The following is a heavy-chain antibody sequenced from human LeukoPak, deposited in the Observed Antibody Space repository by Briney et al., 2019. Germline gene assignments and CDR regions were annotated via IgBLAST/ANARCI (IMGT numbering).Heavy chain of an antibody. CDR2: INPNSGGT. Sequence: ASVKVSCKASGYTFTGYYMHWVRQAPGQGLEWMGWINPNSGGTNYAQKFQGWVTMTRDTSISTAYMELSRLRPDDTAVYYCARGQTPISIAADYGMDVWGQGTTVTVSS. D-gene: IGHD6-25*01. J-gene: IGHJ6*02. CDR3: ARGQTPISIAADYGMDV. V-gene: IGHV1-2*04. CDR1: GYTFTGYY.